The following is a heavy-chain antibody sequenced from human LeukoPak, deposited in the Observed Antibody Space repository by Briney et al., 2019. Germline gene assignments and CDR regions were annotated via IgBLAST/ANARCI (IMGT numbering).Heavy chain of an antibody. D-gene: IGHD3-22*01. Sequence: ASVKVSCKASGYTFSSFGISWLRQAPGQGLGWMGWISVYNGETNSAQKFQGRVTMTTDPSTSTAYMELWSLRSDDTAVYYCARDTHSSDSSGYPDYWGQGTLVTV. CDR3: ARDTHSSDSSGYPDY. CDR2: ISVYNGET. CDR1: GYTFSSFG. J-gene: IGHJ4*02. V-gene: IGHV1-18*01.